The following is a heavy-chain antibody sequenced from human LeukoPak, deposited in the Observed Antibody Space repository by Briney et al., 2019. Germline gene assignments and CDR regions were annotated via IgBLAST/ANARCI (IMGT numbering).Heavy chain of an antibody. D-gene: IGHD1-26*01. CDR1: GFTFSSYG. V-gene: IGHV3-23*01. Sequence: GGSLRLSCAASGFTFSSYGTSWVRQPPGKGLEGVSSITGSTGSTYYADSVKGRFTISRDNSKNTLYLQMNSLRAEDTAVYYCAKRYSGSSGLYNFDYWGQGTLVTVSS. J-gene: IGHJ4*02. CDR3: AKRYSGSSGLYNFDY. CDR2: ITGSTGST.